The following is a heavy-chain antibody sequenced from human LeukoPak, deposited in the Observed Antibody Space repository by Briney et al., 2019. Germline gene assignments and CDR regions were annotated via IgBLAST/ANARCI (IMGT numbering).Heavy chain of an antibody. CDR3: AREFVATGGLGYAFDI. CDR1: GFTFSSYS. CDR2: IYSGGST. V-gene: IGHV3-53*01. D-gene: IGHD5-12*01. J-gene: IGHJ3*02. Sequence: PGGSLRLSCAASGFTFSSYSMNWVRQAPGKGLEWVSVIYSGGSTYYADSVKGRFTISRDNSKNMLYLQMNSLRAEDTAVYYCAREFVATGGLGYAFDIWGQGTMVTVSS.